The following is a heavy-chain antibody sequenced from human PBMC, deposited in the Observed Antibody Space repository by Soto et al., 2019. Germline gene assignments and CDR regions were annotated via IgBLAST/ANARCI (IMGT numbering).Heavy chain of an antibody. CDR2: IYHSGST. CDR1: GGSISSGGYS. J-gene: IGHJ6*02. CDR3: ARDQSRLGYCSGGSCYPFGRNGMDV. V-gene: IGHV4-30-2*01. D-gene: IGHD2-15*01. Sequence: QLQLQESGSGLVKPSQTLSLTCAVSGGSISSGGYSWSWIRQPPGKGLEWIGYIYHSGSTYYNPSLRSRVTISVDRAKNQFSLKLSSVTAADTAVYYCARDQSRLGYCSGGSCYPFGRNGMDVWGQGTTVTVSS.